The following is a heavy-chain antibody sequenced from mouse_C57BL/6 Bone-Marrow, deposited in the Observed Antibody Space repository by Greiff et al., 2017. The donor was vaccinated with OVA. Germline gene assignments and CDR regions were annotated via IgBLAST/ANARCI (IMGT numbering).Heavy chain of an antibody. V-gene: IGHV5-4*01. CDR2: ISDGGSYT. J-gene: IGHJ2*01. CDR3: ARDHWDEGNFDY. D-gene: IGHD4-1*01. CDR1: GFTFSSYA. Sequence: EVQLVESGGGLVKPGGSLKLSCAASGFTFSSYAMSWVRQTPEKRLEWVATISDGGSYTYYPDNVKGRFTISRDNAKNNLYLQMSHLKSEDTAMYYCARDHWDEGNFDYWGQGTTLTVSS.